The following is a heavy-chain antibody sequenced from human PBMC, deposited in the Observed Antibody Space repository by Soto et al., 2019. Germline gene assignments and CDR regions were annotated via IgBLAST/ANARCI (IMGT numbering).Heavy chain of an antibody. V-gene: IGHV3-23*01. Sequence: GGSLRLSCAASGFTFSSYAMSWVRQAPGKGLEWVSAISGSGGSTYYAESVKGRFTISRDNSKNTLYLQMNSLRAEDTAVYYCAHYGDYDYYYYLDVWGKGTTVTVSS. CDR1: GFTFSSYA. CDR3: AHYGDYDYYYYLDV. D-gene: IGHD4-17*01. CDR2: ISGSGGST. J-gene: IGHJ6*03.